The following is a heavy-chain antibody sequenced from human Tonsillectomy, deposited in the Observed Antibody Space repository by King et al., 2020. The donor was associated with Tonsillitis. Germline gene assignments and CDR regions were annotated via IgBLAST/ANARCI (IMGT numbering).Heavy chain of an antibody. CDR3: AKDYRYSFSWYTFWS. J-gene: IGHJ5*02. CDR1: GFTFSSYG. Sequence: VQLVESGGGVVQPGGSLRLSCAASGFTFSSYGMHWVRQAPGKGLEWVAFIRYDGSNKFYADSVKGRFTISRANSKNTLYLEMNSLRAEDTAVYYCAKDYRYSFSWYTFWSWGQGTMVTVSS. CDR2: IRYDGSNK. D-gene: IGHD6-13*01. V-gene: IGHV3-30*02.